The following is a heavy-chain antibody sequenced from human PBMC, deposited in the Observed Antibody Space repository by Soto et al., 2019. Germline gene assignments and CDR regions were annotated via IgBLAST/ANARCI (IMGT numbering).Heavy chain of an antibody. J-gene: IGHJ5*02. CDR1: NYFISSGYY. D-gene: IGHD1-20*01. CDR2: IYHSGRS. CDR3: ARAGMYNWNRNWFDP. Sequence: SETLSLTCSVSNYFISSGYYWGWIRQRPGKEPEWIASIYHSGRSFYNPSLQSRVTISVDTSKNQLSLRLTSVTAVDTAVYYCARAGMYNWNRNWFDPWGQGTMVTVSS. V-gene: IGHV4-38-2*02.